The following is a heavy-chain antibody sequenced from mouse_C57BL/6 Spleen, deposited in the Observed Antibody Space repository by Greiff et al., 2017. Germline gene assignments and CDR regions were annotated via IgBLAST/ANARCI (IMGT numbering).Heavy chain of an antibody. V-gene: IGHV1-18*01. CDR2: INPNNGGT. Sequence: EVQLQQSGPELVKPGASVKIPCKASGYTFTDYNMDWVKQSHGKSLEWIGDINPNNGGTIYNQKFKGKATLTVDKSSSTAYMELRSLTSEDTAVYYCARGGTAQASYYYAMDYWGQGTSVTVSS. CDR1: GYTFTDYN. CDR3: ARGGTAQASYYYAMDY. J-gene: IGHJ4*01. D-gene: IGHD3-2*02.